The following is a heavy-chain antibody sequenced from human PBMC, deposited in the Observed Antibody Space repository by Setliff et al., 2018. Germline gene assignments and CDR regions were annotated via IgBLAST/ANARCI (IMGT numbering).Heavy chain of an antibody. Sequence: PSETLSLTCAVYGGSFSGYYWSWIRQPPGKGLEWIGEINHSGSTNYNPSLKSRVTISVDTSKNQFSLKLSSVTAADTAVYYCARGKERITMIVVATSGAFDIWGQGTMVTVSS. CDR2: INHSGST. D-gene: IGHD3-22*01. J-gene: IGHJ3*02. V-gene: IGHV4-34*01. CDR1: GGSFSGYY. CDR3: ARGKERITMIVVATSGAFDI.